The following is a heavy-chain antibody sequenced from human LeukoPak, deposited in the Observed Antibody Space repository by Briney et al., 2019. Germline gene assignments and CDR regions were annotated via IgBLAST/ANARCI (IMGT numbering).Heavy chain of an antibody. J-gene: IGHJ3*02. V-gene: IGHV1-69*05. CDR1: GGTFSSYA. Sequence: ASVKVSCKASGGTFSSYAISWVRQAPGQGLEWMGRIIPIFGTANYAQKFQGRVTITTDESTSTAYMELSSLRSEDTAVYYCARARPDTYSGYDYPVVEDAFDIWGQGTMVTVSS. D-gene: IGHD5-12*01. CDR3: ARARPDTYSGYDYPVVEDAFDI. CDR2: IIPIFGTA.